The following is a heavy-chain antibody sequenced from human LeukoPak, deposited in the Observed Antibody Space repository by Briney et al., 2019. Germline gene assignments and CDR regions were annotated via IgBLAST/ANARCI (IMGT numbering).Heavy chain of an antibody. J-gene: IGHJ4*02. D-gene: IGHD2-15*01. V-gene: IGHV3-64*01. Sequence: GGSLRLSCAASGFAFSTYAMHWVRQTPGKGLEYVSAISTNGGGTYYANSVKGRFTISRDNSKNTLYPQMGSLRAEDMAVYYCARYCSGVSCYSGYDYWGQGTLVTVSS. CDR1: GFAFSTYA. CDR2: ISTNGGGT. CDR3: ARYCSGVSCYSGYDY.